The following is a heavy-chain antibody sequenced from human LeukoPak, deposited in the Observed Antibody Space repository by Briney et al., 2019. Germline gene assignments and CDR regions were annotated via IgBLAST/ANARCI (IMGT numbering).Heavy chain of an antibody. V-gene: IGHV3-30*04. J-gene: IGHJ3*02. D-gene: IGHD6-13*01. CDR3: AKDRVLQQLVHLDAFDI. CDR1: GFTFSSYA. Sequence: GGSLRLSCAASGFTFSSYAMHWVRQAPGKGLEWVAVISYDGSNKYYADSVRGRFTISRDNSKNTLYLQMNSLRAEDTAVYYCAKDRVLQQLVHLDAFDIWGQGTMVTVSS. CDR2: ISYDGSNK.